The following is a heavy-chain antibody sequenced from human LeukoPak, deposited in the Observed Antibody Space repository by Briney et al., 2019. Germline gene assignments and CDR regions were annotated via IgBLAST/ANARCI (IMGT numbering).Heavy chain of an antibody. J-gene: IGHJ4*02. CDR2: ISYDGSNK. V-gene: IGHV3-30-3*01. D-gene: IGHD7-27*01. CDR1: GFTFSSYA. CDR3: AKVEAWAYYFDY. Sequence: PGGSLRLSCAASGFTFSSYAMHWVRQAPGKGLEWVAVISYDGSNKYYADSVKGRFTISRDNSKNTLYLQMNSLRAEDTAVYYCAKVEAWAYYFDYWGQGTLVTVSS.